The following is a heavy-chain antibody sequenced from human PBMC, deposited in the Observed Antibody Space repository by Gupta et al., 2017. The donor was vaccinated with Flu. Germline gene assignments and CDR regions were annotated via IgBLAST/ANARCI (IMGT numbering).Heavy chain of an antibody. D-gene: IGHD3-10*01. J-gene: IGHJ4*02. CDR2: INTNGSST. CDR3: ARGIMVRGFIIHDFDY. CDR1: GFTFSSFW. V-gene: IGHV3-74*01. Sequence: EVQLVESGGGLGQPGGSLRLSCAASGFTFSSFWMHWVRQAPGKGLVWVSRINTNGSSTNYADSVKGRFTISRDNAKNTLYLQMNSLRVEDTAVYYCARGIMVRGFIIHDFDYWGQGTLVSVSS.